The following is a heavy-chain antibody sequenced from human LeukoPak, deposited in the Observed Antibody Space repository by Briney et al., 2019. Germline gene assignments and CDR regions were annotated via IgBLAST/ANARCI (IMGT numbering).Heavy chain of an antibody. CDR1: GGTFSSYA. CDR3: AREQILTGYYSYYGMDV. J-gene: IGHJ6*04. CDR2: IIPIFGTA. V-gene: IGHV1-69*06. Sequence: ASVKFSCKASGGTFSSYAISWVRQAPGQGLEWMGGIIPIFGTANYAQKFQGRVTITADKSTSTAYMELSSLRSEDTAVYYCAREQILTGYYSYYGMDVWGKGTTVTVSS. D-gene: IGHD3-9*01.